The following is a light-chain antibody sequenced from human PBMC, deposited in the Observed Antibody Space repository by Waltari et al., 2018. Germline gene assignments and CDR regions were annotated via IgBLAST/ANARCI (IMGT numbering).Light chain of an antibody. CDR2: DVS. V-gene: IGLV2-14*03. J-gene: IGLJ2*01. CDR1: SRDVGGYNN. Sequence: QSALTQPASVSGSPGQSIPISCTGTSRDVGGYNNVSWYQQHPGKAPKLMIYDVSDRPSGVSNRFSGSKSGNTASLTISGLQAEDEADYYCSSYTISSTVVFGGGTKLTVL. CDR3: SSYTISSTVV.